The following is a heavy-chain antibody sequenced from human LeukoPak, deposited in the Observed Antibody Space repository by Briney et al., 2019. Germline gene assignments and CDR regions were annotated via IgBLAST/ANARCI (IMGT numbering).Heavy chain of an antibody. D-gene: IGHD1-1*01. CDR1: GFNFNNYG. CDR2: IQPDGIDT. CDR3: AKRDRTTEFDY. Sequence: PGGSLRLSCATSGFNFNNYGMHWVREPHGKGLEWVALIQPDGIDTYYADSVKGRFTVFRDNSKSTLYLQLNSLTPDDTAIYYCAKRDRTTEFDYWGQGTLVTVSS. J-gene: IGHJ4*02. V-gene: IGHV3-30*02.